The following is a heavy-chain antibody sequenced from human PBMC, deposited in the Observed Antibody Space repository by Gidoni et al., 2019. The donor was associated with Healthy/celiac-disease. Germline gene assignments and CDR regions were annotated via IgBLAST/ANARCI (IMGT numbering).Heavy chain of an antibody. CDR2: ISSSSSYI. CDR3: ARDHLGEQQLFDY. J-gene: IGHJ4*02. V-gene: IGHV3-21*01. D-gene: IGHD6-13*01. Sequence: EVQLVESGGGLVKPGGSLRPSCAASGFNFSSYSMNWVRQAPGKGLECVSSISSSSSYIYYADSVKGRFTISRDNAKNSLYLQMNSLRAEDTAVYYCARDHLGEQQLFDYWGQGTLVTVSS. CDR1: GFNFSSYS.